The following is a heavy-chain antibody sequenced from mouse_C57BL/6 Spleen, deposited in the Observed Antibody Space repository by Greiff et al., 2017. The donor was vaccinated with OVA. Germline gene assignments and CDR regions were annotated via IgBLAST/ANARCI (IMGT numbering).Heavy chain of an antibody. D-gene: IGHD2-3*01. Sequence: QVQLKQSGPGLVQPSQSLSITCTVSGFSLTSYGVHWVRQSPGKGLEWLGVLWSGGGTDYNAAFISRLSISKDNSKSQVFFKMNSLQADDTAIYYCARNFYDGLYFDVWGTGTTVTVSS. J-gene: IGHJ1*03. CDR3: ARNFYDGLYFDV. V-gene: IGHV2-2*01. CDR1: GFSLTSYG. CDR2: LWSGGGT.